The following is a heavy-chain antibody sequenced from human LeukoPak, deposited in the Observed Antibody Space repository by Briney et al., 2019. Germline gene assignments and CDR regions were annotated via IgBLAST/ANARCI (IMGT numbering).Heavy chain of an antibody. CDR3: ARVQNDFWSGYLYYFDY. Sequence: PGGSLRLSCAASGFTFSSYWMSWVRQAPGKGLEWVANIKQDGSEKYYVDSVKGRFTISRDNAKNSLYLQMNSLRAEDTAVYYCARVQNDFWSGYLYYFDYWGQGTLVTVSS. D-gene: IGHD3-3*01. CDR1: GFTFSSYW. J-gene: IGHJ4*02. CDR2: IKQDGSEK. V-gene: IGHV3-7*01.